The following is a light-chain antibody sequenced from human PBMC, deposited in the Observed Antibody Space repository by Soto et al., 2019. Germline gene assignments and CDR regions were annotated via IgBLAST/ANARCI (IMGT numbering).Light chain of an antibody. V-gene: IGLV2-14*01. CDR1: NSDVGAYNY. Sequence: QSALTQPASVSGSPGQSITISCTGTNSDVGAYNYVSWYQQHPAKAPKLIIYEVIYRPSGVSNRFSASKSDNTASLTISGLQAEDEANYYCSSFTSGTTLVFGGGTKLTVL. J-gene: IGLJ3*02. CDR2: EVI. CDR3: SSFTSGTTLV.